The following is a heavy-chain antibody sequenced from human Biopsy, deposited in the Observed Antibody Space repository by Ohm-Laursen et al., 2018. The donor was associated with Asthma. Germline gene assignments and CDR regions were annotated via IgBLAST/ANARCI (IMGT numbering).Heavy chain of an antibody. Sequence: SLRLSCTASGFTFSNYVMSWVRQAPGKGLEWVSSITGSGGFTYYADSVKGRFTISRDNSKNTLYLQMNSLTPDDTAVYFCARTFHFWSPYHAEHYQLWGQGTLVAVPS. D-gene: IGHD3-3*02. CDR3: ARTFHFWSPYHAEHYQL. V-gene: IGHV3-23*01. CDR2: ITGSGGFT. CDR1: GFTFSNYV. J-gene: IGHJ1*01.